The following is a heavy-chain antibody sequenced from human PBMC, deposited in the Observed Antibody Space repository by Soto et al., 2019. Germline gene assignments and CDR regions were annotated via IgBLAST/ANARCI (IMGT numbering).Heavy chain of an antibody. CDR1: GGTFSSYA. CDR3: ARDRAFRTTGAPYSSPFDP. Sequence: QVQLVQSGAEVKKPGSSVKVSCKASGGTFSSYAISWVRQAPGQGLEWMGGIIPIFGTANYAQKFQGRVQITADESTSTAYMELSSLRSEDTAVYYCARDRAFRTTGAPYSSPFDPWGQGTLVTVSS. D-gene: IGHD6-13*01. V-gene: IGHV1-69*01. CDR2: IIPIFGTA. J-gene: IGHJ5*02.